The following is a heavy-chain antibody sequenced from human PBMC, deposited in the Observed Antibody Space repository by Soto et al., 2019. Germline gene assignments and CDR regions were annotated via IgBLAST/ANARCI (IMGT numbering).Heavy chain of an antibody. Sequence: SETLSLTCTVSGGSISSYYWSWIRQPPGKGLEWIGYIYYSGSTNYNPSLKSRVTISVDTSKNQFSLKLSSVTAADTAVYYCARTAKYYDILTGYSAYFDYWGQGTLVTVSS. D-gene: IGHD3-9*01. CDR2: IYYSGST. J-gene: IGHJ4*02. CDR3: ARTAKYYDILTGYSAYFDY. CDR1: GGSISSYY. V-gene: IGHV4-59*08.